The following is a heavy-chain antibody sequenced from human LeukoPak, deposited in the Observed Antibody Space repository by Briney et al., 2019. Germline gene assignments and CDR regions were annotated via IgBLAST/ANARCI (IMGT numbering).Heavy chain of an antibody. V-gene: IGHV1-18*01. D-gene: IGHD2-21*02. J-gene: IGHJ4*02. CDR3: ARSLSPVPTAPFDY. CDR2: ISAYNGNT. CDR1: GYTFTSYG. Sequence: GASVKVSCKASGYTFTSYGISWVRQAPGQGLEWMGWISAYNGNTNYAQKLQGRVTMTTDTSTSTAYMELRSLRSDDTAVYYCARSLSPVPTAPFDYWGQGTLVTVSS.